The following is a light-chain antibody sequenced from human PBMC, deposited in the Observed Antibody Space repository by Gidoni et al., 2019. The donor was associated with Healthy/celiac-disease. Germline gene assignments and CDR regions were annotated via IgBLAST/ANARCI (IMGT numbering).Light chain of an antibody. CDR3: QQYNSYSPAT. V-gene: IGKV1-5*01. CDR1: QSISSW. CDR2: DDS. Sequence: DIQMTQSPSTLSASVGDRVTITCRASQSISSWLAWYQQKPGKAPKLLIYDDSSLESGVPSRFSGSGSGTEFTLTISSLQPDDFATYYCQQYNSYSPATFGQXTKVEIK. J-gene: IGKJ1*01.